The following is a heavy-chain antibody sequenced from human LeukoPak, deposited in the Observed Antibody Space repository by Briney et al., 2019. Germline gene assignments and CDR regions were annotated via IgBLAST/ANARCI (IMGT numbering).Heavy chain of an antibody. CDR1: GYTFTGYY. D-gene: IGHD6-19*01. CDR3: ARTGAVAGNWFDP. V-gene: IGHV1-2*02. J-gene: IGHJ5*02. CDR2: INPNSGGT. Sequence: GASVKVSCKASGYTFTGYYMHWVRQAPGQGLEWMGWINPNSGGTNYAQKFQGRVTLTRDTSISTAYMELGRLTSDDTAVYYCARTGAVAGNWFDPWGQGTLVTVSS.